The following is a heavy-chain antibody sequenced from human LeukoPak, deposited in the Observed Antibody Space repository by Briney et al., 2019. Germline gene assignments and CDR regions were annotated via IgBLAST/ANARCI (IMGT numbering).Heavy chain of an antibody. D-gene: IGHD3-9*01. CDR1: GGSISSGSYY. J-gene: IGHJ4*02. CDR3: ARRDYDILTGYYSRTGFDY. Sequence: PSQTLSLTCTVSGGSISSGSYYWSWIRQPAGKGLEWIGRIYTSGSTTYNLSLKSRVTISVDTSKNQFSLKLSSVTAADTAVYYCARRDYDILTGYYSRTGFDYWGQGTLVTVSS. CDR2: IYTSGST. V-gene: IGHV4-61*02.